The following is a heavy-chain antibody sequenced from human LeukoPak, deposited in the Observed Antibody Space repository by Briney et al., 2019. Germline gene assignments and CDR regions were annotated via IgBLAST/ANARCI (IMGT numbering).Heavy chain of an antibody. D-gene: IGHD1-7*01. CDR1: GYTFTVYY. CDR3: ARAWYNWNSGDWFDP. V-gene: IGHV1-2*02. CDR2: INPNSGGT. J-gene: IGHJ5*02. Sequence: GASVTVSCKASGYTFTVYYIHLVRQAPGQGLEWMGWINPNSGGTNYAQKFQGRVTMTRDTSISTAYMDLSRLRSDDTAVYYCARAWYNWNSGDWFDPWGQGTLVTVSS.